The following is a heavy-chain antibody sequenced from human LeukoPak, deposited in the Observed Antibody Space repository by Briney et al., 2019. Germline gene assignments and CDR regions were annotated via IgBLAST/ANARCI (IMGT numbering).Heavy chain of an antibody. V-gene: IGHV4-34*01. Sequence: PSETLSLTCAVYGGSFSGYYWSWTRQPPGKGLEWIGEINHSGSTNYNPSLKSRVTISVDTSKNQCSLKLSSVTAADTAVYYCARQSISGSSLSYFDYWGQGTLVNVSS. D-gene: IGHD3-22*01. CDR1: GGSFSGYY. CDR2: INHSGST. CDR3: ARQSISGSSLSYFDY. J-gene: IGHJ4*02.